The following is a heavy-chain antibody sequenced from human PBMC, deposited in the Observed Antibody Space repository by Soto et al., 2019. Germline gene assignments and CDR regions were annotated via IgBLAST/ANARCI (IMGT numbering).Heavy chain of an antibody. J-gene: IGHJ4*02. D-gene: IGHD4-17*01. V-gene: IGHV3-33*01. Sequence: YGRHRVSNNTGKEREWVPVIWYDGSNKYYADFVKGRFNIYRDNSQNTLYLQTNSLRAEDPAVYYCASEMTTVTTLVSSDGYTLDYWGQGTLVTVSS. CDR2: IWYDGSNK. CDR1: YG. CDR3: ASEMTTVTTLVSSDGYTLDY.